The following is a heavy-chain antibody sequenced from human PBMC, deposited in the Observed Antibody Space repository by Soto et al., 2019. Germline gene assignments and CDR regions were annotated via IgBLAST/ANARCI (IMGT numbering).Heavy chain of an antibody. Sequence: GGSLRLSCAASGFTFSSYSMNWVRQAPGKGLEWVSSISSSSYIYYADSVKGRFTISRDNAKNSLYLQMNSVRAEDTAVYYCARGELGIAAAGTVYWFDPWGQGTLVTVSS. J-gene: IGHJ5*02. CDR1: GFTFSSYS. CDR2: ISSSSYI. CDR3: ARGELGIAAAGTVYWFDP. V-gene: IGHV3-21*01. D-gene: IGHD6-13*01.